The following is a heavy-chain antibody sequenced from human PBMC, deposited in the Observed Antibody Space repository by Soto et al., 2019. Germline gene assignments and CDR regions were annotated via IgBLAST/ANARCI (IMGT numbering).Heavy chain of an antibody. V-gene: IGHV5-51*01. CDR2: IYPGDSDT. CDR3: ARTAPRLLWFGELSGPETPYNWFDP. Sequence: GESLKISCKGSGYSFTSYWIGWVRQMPGKGLEWMGIIYPGDSDTRYSPSFQGQVTISADKSISTAYLQWSSLKASDTAMYYCARTAPRLLWFGELSGPETPYNWFDPWGQGTLVTVSS. J-gene: IGHJ5*02. D-gene: IGHD3-10*01. CDR1: GYSFTSYW.